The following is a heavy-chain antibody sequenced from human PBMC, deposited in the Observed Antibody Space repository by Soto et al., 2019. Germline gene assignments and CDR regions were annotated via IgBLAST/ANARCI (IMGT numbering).Heavy chain of an antibody. J-gene: IGHJ4*02. CDR3: ARGYCSSTSCYTFGKYYFDY. D-gene: IGHD2-2*02. Sequence: SVKVSCKASGGTFSSYAISWLRQAPGQGLEWMGGIIPIFGTANYAQKFQGRVTITADESTSTAYMELSSLRSEDTAVYYCARGYCSSTSCYTFGKYYFDYWGQGTLVTVSS. CDR2: IIPIFGTA. V-gene: IGHV1-69*13. CDR1: GGTFSSYA.